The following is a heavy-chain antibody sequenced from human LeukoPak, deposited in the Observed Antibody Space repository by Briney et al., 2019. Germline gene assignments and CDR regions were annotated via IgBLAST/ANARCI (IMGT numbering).Heavy chain of an antibody. D-gene: IGHD3-22*01. CDR3: ARAYDSP. V-gene: IGHV4-34*01. CDR1: GGSFSGYY. CDR2: INHSGST. Sequence: SETLSLTCAVYGGSFSGYYWSWIRQPPGKGLEWIGEINHSGSTNYNPSLKSRVTISVDTSKNQFSLKLSSVTAADTAVYYCARAYDSPWGQGTLVTVSS. J-gene: IGHJ4*02.